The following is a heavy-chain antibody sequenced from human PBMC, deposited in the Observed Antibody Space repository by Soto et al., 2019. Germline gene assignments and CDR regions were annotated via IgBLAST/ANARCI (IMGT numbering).Heavy chain of an antibody. CDR3: AIGSGWAPGDY. D-gene: IGHD6-19*01. CDR2: IIPIFGTS. CDR1: GGTFSSYA. Sequence: SVKVSCKASGGTFSSYAISWVRQAPGQGLEWMGGIIPIFGTSNYAQKFQGRVTITADESTSTAYMELSSLRSEDTAVYYGAIGSGWAPGDYWGQGTVLTVSS. J-gene: IGHJ4*02. V-gene: IGHV1-69*13.